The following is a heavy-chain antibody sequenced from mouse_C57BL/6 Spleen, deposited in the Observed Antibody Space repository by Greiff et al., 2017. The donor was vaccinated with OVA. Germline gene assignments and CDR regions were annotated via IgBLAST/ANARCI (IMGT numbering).Heavy chain of an antibody. D-gene: IGHD4-1*01. V-gene: IGHV3-6*01. J-gene: IGHJ2*01. CDR2: ISYDGSN. Sequence: EVQRVESGPGLVKPSQSLSLTCSVTGYSITSGYYWNWIRQFPGNKLEWMGYISYDGSNNYNPSLKNRISITRDTSKNQFFLKLNSVTTEDTATYYCARSLTSLDYWGQGTTLTVSS. CDR3: ARSLTSLDY. CDR1: GYSITSGYY.